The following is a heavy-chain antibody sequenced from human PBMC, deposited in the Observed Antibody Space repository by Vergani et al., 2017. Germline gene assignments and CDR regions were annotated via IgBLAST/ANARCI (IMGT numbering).Heavy chain of an antibody. D-gene: IGHD2-2*01. V-gene: IGHV3-21*01. CDR3: SIVVPAASNFDY. J-gene: IGHJ4*02. CDR2: ISSSSSYI. Sequence: EVQLVESGGGLVKPGGSLRLSCAASGFTFSSYSMNWVRQAPGKVLEWVSSISSSSSYIYYADSVKGRFTISRDNAKNSLYLQMNSLRAEDTAVYYCSIVVPAASNFDYWGQGTLVTVSS. CDR1: GFTFSSYS.